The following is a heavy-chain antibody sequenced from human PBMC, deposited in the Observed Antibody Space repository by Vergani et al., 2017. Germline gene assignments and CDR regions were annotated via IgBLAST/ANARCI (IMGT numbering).Heavy chain of an antibody. CDR2: ISGSGGST. V-gene: IGHV3-23*01. Sequence: EVQLLESGGGLVQPGGSLRLSCAASGFTFSSYAMSWVRQAPGKGLEWVSAISGSGGSTYYADAVKGRFTSSRDNSKNTLYLQMHSLRAEDTAVYYCAKLEAIVVVTAIHDYWGQGTLVTVSS. CDR3: AKLEAIVVVTAIHDY. J-gene: IGHJ4*02. D-gene: IGHD2-21*02. CDR1: GFTFSSYA.